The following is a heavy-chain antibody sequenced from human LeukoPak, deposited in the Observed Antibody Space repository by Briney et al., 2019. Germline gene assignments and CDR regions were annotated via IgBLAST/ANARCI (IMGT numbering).Heavy chain of an antibody. CDR3: AKDRKSGGHYDSSGPFDY. CDR1: GFTFSSYA. J-gene: IGHJ4*02. Sequence: GGSLRLSCAASGFTFSSYAMSWVRQAPGKGLEWVSAISGSGGSTYYADSVKGRFTISRDNSKNTLYLQMNCLRAEDTAVYYCAKDRKSGGHYDSSGPFDYWGQGTLVTVSS. CDR2: ISGSGGST. D-gene: IGHD3-22*01. V-gene: IGHV3-23*01.